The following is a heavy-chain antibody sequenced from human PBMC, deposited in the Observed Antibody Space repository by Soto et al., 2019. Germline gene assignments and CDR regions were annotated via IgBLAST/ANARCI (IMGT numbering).Heavy chain of an antibody. CDR2: IFSAGST. Sequence: GGSVRLSCAAYGFTVGHNDMTWVGQAPGRGLDWVSIIFSAGSTYYADSVRGRFTISRDNSKNTLYLQMSSLRAEDTAIYYCARGAGGNSWRSPTFDSWGQGT. V-gene: IGHV3-66*01. CDR3: ARGAGGNSWRSPTFDS. CDR1: GFTVGHND. J-gene: IGHJ4*02. D-gene: IGHD5-18*01.